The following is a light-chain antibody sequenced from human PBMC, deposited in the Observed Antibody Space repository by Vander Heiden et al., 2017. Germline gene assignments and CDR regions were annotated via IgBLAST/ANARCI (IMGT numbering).Light chain of an antibody. CDR1: QSVSSSD. J-gene: IGKJ4*01. V-gene: IGKV3D-7*01. Sequence: PGARVTLSCRASQSVSSSDLTWYQQKPGQAPRLLIYGASTRATSIPARFSGSGSGTDFTLTISSLQPEDFAVYYCQQDEHLPALTFGGRTKVEIK. CDR2: GAS. CDR3: QQDEHLPALT.